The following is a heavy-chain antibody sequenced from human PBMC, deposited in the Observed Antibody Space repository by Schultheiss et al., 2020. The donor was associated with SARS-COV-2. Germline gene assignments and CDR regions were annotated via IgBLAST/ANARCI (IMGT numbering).Heavy chain of an antibody. CDR2: IYSGGST. CDR3: SRSPGFIDY. Sequence: GGSLRLSCAASGLTFTDARMTWVRQAPGKGLEWVSVIYSGGSTYYADSVKGRFTISRDNSKNTLYLQMNSLRAEDTAVYYCSRSPGFIDYWGQGTLVTVSS. CDR1: GLTFTDAR. V-gene: IGHV3-66*01. J-gene: IGHJ4*02.